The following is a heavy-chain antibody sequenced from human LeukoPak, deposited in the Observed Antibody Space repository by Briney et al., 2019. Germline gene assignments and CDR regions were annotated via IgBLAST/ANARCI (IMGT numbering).Heavy chain of an antibody. J-gene: IGHJ4*02. CDR2: ISSSSSYI. CDR1: GFTLSSYT. Sequence: GGSLRLSCAASGFTLSSYTMNWVRQAPGKGLEWVSSISSSSSYIYYAESVKGRFTMSRDNAKNSLYMQMNRLRAEDTSVYDCARATTYDILTGYFDYWGQGTLVTVSS. V-gene: IGHV3-21*01. D-gene: IGHD3-9*01. CDR3: ARATTYDILTGYFDY.